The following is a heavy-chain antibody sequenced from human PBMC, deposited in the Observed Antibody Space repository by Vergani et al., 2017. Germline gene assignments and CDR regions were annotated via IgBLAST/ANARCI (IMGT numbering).Heavy chain of an antibody. J-gene: IGHJ4*02. V-gene: IGHV4-34*11. CDR2: VSFRGDT. D-gene: IGHD3-10*01. Sequence: QVQLQQWGAGLLKPSETLSLTCAVYGGSFSGYDWNWIRQPPGKGLEWIGYVSFRGDTLYDPSVKGRMTISLNTSSNQFSLYLTSVTAADTAVYYCARSRIYYGAGSPDYWGQGTLVTVSS. CDR1: GGSFSGYD. CDR3: ARSRIYYGAGSPDY.